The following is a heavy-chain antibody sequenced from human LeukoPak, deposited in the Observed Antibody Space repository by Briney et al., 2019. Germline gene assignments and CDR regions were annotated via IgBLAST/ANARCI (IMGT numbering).Heavy chain of an antibody. V-gene: IGHV4-39*01. Sequence: AETLSLTCTVSGGSISGSSYYWGWIRQPPGKGLDWVGSIYDGGSAYYNPSLKRRAAISVDTSKNQFSLKVTSGTAADPAVYFCARHRRNYYGTGGSPFDFWGQGILVTVSS. J-gene: IGHJ4*02. D-gene: IGHD3-10*01. CDR2: IYDGGSA. CDR3: ARHRRNYYGTGGSPFDF. CDR1: GGSISGSSYY.